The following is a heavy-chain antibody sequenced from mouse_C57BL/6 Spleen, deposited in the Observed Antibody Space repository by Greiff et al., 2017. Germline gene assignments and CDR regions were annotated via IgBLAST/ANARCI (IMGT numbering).Heavy chain of an antibody. V-gene: IGHV1-19*01. CDR1: GYTFTDYY. CDR3: ARGYGSSYDYAMDY. Sequence: EVQLQESGPVLVKPGASVKMSCKASGYTFTDYYMNWVKQSHGKSLEWIGVINPYNGGTSYNQKFKGKATLTVDKSSSTAYMELNSLTSEDSAVYYCARGYGSSYDYAMDYWGQGTSVTVAS. J-gene: IGHJ4*01. D-gene: IGHD1-1*01. CDR2: INPYNGGT.